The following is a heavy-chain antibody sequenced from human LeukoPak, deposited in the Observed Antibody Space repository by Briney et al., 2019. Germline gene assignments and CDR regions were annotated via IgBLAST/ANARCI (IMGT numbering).Heavy chain of an antibody. CDR1: GGSISSSNYY. J-gene: IGHJ3*01. D-gene: IGHD3-16*01. Sequence: PSETLSLTCTVSGGSISSSNYYWGWIRQPPGKGLEWIGSIYYSGSTYYNPSLKSRVTISVDTSKNQFSLKLSSVTAADTAVYYCAHFRGGSFDFWGQGTMVTVPS. V-gene: IGHV4-39*01. CDR3: AHFRGGSFDF. CDR2: IYYSGST.